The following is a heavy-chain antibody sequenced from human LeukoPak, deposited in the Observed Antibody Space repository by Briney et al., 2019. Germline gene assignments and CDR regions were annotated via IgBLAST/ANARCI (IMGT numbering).Heavy chain of an antibody. CDR3: AKEMTTIEGHWYFDL. CDR2: ISYDGSNK. Sequence: PGRSLRLSCAASGFTFSSYGLHWVRQAPGKGLEWVAIISYDGSNKYYADSVKGRFTISRDNSKNTLYLQMNSLRAEDTAVYYCAKEMTTIEGHWYFDLWGRGTLVTVSS. CDR1: GFTFSSYG. J-gene: IGHJ2*01. D-gene: IGHD5-24*01. V-gene: IGHV3-30*18.